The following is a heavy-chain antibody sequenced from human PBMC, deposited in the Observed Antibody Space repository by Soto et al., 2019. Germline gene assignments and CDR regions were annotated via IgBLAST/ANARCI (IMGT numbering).Heavy chain of an antibody. CDR2: IYYSGST. J-gene: IGHJ4*02. CDR1: GGSISSSSYY. V-gene: IGHV4-39*01. D-gene: IGHD3-10*01. CDR3: ARLVGKYGSGSSKGY. Sequence: PSETLSLTCTVSGGSISSSSYYWGWIRQPPGKGLEWIGSIYYSGSTYYNPSLKSRVTISVDTSKNQFSLKLSSVTAADTAVYYCARLVGKYGSGSSKGYWGQGTLVTVSS.